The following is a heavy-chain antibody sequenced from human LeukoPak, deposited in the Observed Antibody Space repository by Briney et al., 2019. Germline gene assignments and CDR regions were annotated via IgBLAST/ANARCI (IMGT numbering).Heavy chain of an antibody. CDR3: ARDRMKYYFDY. V-gene: IGHV3-74*01. Sequence: GGSLRLSCAASGFTFSYYWMHWVRQAPGKGLVWVSRINSEGTSTSFADSVKGRFTVSRDNAKNTLYLQMNSLRPEDTAVYYCARDRMKYYFDYWGQGTLVTVSS. CDR1: GFTFSYYW. J-gene: IGHJ4*02. CDR2: INSEGTST.